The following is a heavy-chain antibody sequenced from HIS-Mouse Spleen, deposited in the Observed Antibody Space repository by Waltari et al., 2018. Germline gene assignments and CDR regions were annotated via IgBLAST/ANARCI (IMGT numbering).Heavy chain of an antibody. Sequence: EVQLVESGGGLVQPGGSLRLSCAASGFTCSSDWMAWVRQAPGKGLEWVANIKQDGSEKYYVDSVKGRFTISRDNAKNSLYLQMNSLRAEDTAVYYCAREGDSGSYFDYWGQGTLVTVSS. J-gene: IGHJ4*02. V-gene: IGHV3-7*01. CDR1: GFTCSSDW. D-gene: IGHD1-26*01. CDR2: IKQDGSEK. CDR3: AREGDSGSYFDY.